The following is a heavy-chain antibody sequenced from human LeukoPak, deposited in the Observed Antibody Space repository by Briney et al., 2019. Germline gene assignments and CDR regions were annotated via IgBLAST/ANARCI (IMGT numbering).Heavy chain of an antibody. CDR3: ARVRATFSPHFDN. V-gene: IGHV3-11*06. Sequence: GGSLRLSCAASGFTFSDYYMNWIRQAPGKGLEWVSYISSSRSYTSYADSVKGRFTISRDNAKNTLYVQMNSLRAEDTAVYYCARVRATFSPHFDNWGQGTLVTVSS. CDR1: GFTFSDYY. J-gene: IGHJ4*02. D-gene: IGHD5-12*01. CDR2: ISSSRSYT.